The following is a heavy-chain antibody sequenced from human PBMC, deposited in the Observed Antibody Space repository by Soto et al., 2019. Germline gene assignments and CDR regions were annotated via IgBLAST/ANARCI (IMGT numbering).Heavy chain of an antibody. CDR1: GFSVRSSH. V-gene: IGHV3-53*01. CDR2: MYSGGDT. D-gene: IGHD3-10*01. Sequence: EVQLVDSGGGLIQPGGSLRLSCAASGFSVRSSHMSWVRQAPGKGLEWVSIMYSGGDTYYAVSVKGRFTISRDNSKNTGFLQMNTLRHDDTAMYLCARLSPYDSGSYSVRYNWFHPWGQGTLVTVSA. CDR3: ARLSPYDSGSYSVRYNWFHP. J-gene: IGHJ5*02.